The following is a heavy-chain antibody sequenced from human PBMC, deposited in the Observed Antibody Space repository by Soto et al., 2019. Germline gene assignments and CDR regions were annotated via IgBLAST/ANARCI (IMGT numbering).Heavy chain of an antibody. D-gene: IGHD5-18*01. CDR1: GFTFSSYG. V-gene: IGHV3-30*18. CDR3: AKDEGVHTAMVRGAFDI. J-gene: IGHJ3*02. Sequence: QVQLVESGGGVVQPGRSLRLSCAASGFTFSSYGMHWVHQAPGKGLEWVAVISYDGSNKYYADSVKGRFTISRDNSKNTLYLQMNSLRAEDTAVYYCAKDEGVHTAMVRGAFDIWGQGTMVTVSS. CDR2: ISYDGSNK.